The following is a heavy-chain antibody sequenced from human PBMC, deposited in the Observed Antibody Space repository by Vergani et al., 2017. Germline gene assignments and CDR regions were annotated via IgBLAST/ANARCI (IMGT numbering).Heavy chain of an antibody. V-gene: IGHV4-59*01. D-gene: IGHD6-13*01. Sequence: QVQLHESGPGLVKPSETLSLTCTVSGSSISSYYWSWIRPPPGKGLGWIGYIYYSRSTNYNPALKSRVTISLDTSKSQFSLKLSSVTAADTAVYYCARGRAAVGSLGWSDPWGEGTPVTVS. CDR3: ARGRAAVGSLGWSDP. CDR1: GSSISSYY. CDR2: IYYSRST. J-gene: IGHJ5*02.